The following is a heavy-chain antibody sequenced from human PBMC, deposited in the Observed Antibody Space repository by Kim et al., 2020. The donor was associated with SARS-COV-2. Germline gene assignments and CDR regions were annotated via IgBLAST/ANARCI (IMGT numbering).Heavy chain of an antibody. CDR1: GFTFSSYA. V-gene: IGHV3-30-3*01. J-gene: IGHJ4*01. CDR2: ISYDGSNK. Sequence: GRSLRLSCAASGFTFSSYAMHWVRQTPGRGLDWVALISYDGSNKYHADSVRGRFTISRDNSKNTLYLQMNTLRTEDSAIYYCARGHRGSRITALYDFWG. CDR3: ARGHRGSRITALYDF. D-gene: IGHD3-16*02.